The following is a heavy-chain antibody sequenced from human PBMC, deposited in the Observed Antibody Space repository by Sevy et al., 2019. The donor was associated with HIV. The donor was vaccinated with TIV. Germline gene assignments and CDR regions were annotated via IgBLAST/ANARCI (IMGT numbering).Heavy chain of an antibody. CDR2: ISGYNGNT. CDR1: GYTFTSYG. D-gene: IGHD1-1*01. J-gene: IGHJ6*02. CDR3: ARDLDLPLTHPDDYYYYYGMDV. Sequence: ASVKVSCKASGYTFTSYGISWVRQAPGQGLEWMGWISGYNGNTNYAQELQGRVTMTTDTSTSTAYMELRSLRSDDTAVYYCARDLDLPLTHPDDYYYYYGMDVWGQGTTVTVSS. V-gene: IGHV1-18*01.